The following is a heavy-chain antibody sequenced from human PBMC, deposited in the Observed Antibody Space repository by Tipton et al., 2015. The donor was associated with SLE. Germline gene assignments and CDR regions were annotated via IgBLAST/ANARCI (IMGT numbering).Heavy chain of an antibody. Sequence: LRLSCTVSGGSISSYYWSWIRQPPGKGLEWIGHIYYSGSTSYNPSLKSRVTISVDTSKNQFSLKLSSVTAADTAVYYCASGVRYYGSRSPWPFDIWGQGTMVTVSS. V-gene: IGHV4-59*01. D-gene: IGHD3-10*01. CDR2: IYYSGST. CDR1: GGSISSYY. J-gene: IGHJ3*02. CDR3: ASGVRYYGSRSPWPFDI.